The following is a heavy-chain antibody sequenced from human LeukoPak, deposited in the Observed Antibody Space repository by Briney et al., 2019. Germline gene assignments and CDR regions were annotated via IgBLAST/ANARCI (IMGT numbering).Heavy chain of an antibody. CDR3: ARLRSSRVGATFDY. J-gene: IGHJ4*02. Sequence: PSETLSLTCAVSGGSISSGGYSWSWIRQPPGKGLEWIGYIYYSGSTYYNPSLKSRVTISVDTSKNQFSLKLSSVTAADTAVYYCARLRSSRVGATFDYWGQGTLVTVSS. V-gene: IGHV4-30-4*07. CDR1: GGSISSGGYS. CDR2: IYYSGST. D-gene: IGHD1-26*01.